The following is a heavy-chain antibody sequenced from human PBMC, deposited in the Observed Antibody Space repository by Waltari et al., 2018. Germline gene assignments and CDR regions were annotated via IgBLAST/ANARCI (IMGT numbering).Heavy chain of an antibody. J-gene: IGHJ4*02. D-gene: IGHD1-1*01. CDR3: ARSGLSGY. Sequence: QVQLQQWGAGLLKPSETLYLTCAVYGGSFSGYYWSWIRQPPGKGLEWIGEINHSGSPNYNPSLKSRVTISVDTSKNQFSLNLSSVPAADTAVYHCARSGLSGYRGQGTLVTVSS. V-gene: IGHV4-34*01. CDR2: INHSGSP. CDR1: GGSFSGYY.